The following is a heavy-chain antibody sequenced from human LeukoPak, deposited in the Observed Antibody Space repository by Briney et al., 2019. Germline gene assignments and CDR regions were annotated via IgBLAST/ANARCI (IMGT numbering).Heavy chain of an antibody. CDR3: ARNGWIQLWLNWFDP. CDR1: GFTFSSYS. D-gene: IGHD5-18*01. CDR2: ISSSSSYI. Sequence: GGSLRLSCAASGFTFSSYSMNWVRQAPGKGLEWVSSISSSSSYIYYADSVKGRFTISRDNAKNSLYLQMNSLRAEDTAVYYCARNGWIQLWLNWFDPWGQGTLVTVSS. J-gene: IGHJ5*02. V-gene: IGHV3-21*01.